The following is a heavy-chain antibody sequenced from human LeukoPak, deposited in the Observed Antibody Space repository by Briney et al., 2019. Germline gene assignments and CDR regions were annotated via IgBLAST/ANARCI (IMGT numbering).Heavy chain of an antibody. D-gene: IGHD3-22*01. CDR2: IYHSGST. CDR1: GYSISSGYY. V-gene: IGHV4-38-2*02. Sequence: PSETLSLTCTVSGYSISSGYYWGWIRQPPGKGLEWIGSIYHSGSTNYNPSLKSRVTISVDTSKNQFSLKLSSVTAADTAVYYCASLTTAEAFDIWGQGTMVTVSS. J-gene: IGHJ3*02. CDR3: ASLTTAEAFDI.